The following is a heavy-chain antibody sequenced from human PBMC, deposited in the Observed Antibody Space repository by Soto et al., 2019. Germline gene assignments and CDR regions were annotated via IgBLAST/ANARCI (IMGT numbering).Heavy chain of an antibody. CDR3: AKNTMRGPNDAFDI. CDR1: GFTFSSYA. Sequence: VGSLRLSCAVSGFTFSSYAMSWVRQAPGKGLEWVSAIGGSGGSTYYADSVKGRFTISRDNSKNTLYLQINSLRAEDTVVYYCAKNTMRGPNDAFDIWGQGTMVTVSS. CDR2: IGGSGGST. D-gene: IGHD1-1*01. V-gene: IGHV3-23*01. J-gene: IGHJ3*02.